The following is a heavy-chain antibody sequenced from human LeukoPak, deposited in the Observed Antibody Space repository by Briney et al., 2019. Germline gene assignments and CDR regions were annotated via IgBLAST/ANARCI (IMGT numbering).Heavy chain of an antibody. J-gene: IGHJ4*02. CDR3: ARGPQVGD. CDR2: ISAYNGDT. D-gene: IGHD3-10*01. CDR1: GYIFTSYG. V-gene: IGHV1-18*01. Sequence: ASVKVSCTASGYIFTSYGISWVRQAPGKGLEWMGWISAYNGDTHYGKNLKDRVTITTDTSTNTAYMELRSLSSDDTALYYCARGPQVGDWGKGTLVT.